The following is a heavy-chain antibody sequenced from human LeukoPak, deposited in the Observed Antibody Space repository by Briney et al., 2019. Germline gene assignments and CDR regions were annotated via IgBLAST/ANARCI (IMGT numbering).Heavy chain of an antibody. V-gene: IGHV3-21*01. CDR2: ISSSSSYI. CDR3: ARVGRLLWFGELREGGGLDYYMDV. D-gene: IGHD3-10*01. J-gene: IGHJ6*03. Sequence: GGSLRLSCAASGFTFSSYSMNWVRQAPGKGLEWVSSISSSSSYIYYADSVKGRFTISRDNAKNSLYLQMNSLRAEDTAVYYCARVGRLLWFGELREGGGLDYYMDVWGKGTTVTVSS. CDR1: GFTFSSYS.